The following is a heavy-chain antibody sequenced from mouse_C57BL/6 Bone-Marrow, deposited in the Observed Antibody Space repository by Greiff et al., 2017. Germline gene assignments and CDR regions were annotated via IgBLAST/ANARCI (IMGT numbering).Heavy chain of an antibody. J-gene: IGHJ4*01. CDR3: ASRRLLLRVMDY. CDR2: IHPGSGST. Sequence: QVQLQQSGAELVKPGASVKMSCKASGYTFTSYWITWVKQRPGQGLEWIGDIHPGSGSTNYNEKFKSKATLTVDTSSSTAYMQLSSLTSEDSAVYYGASRRLLLRVMDYWGKGTSVTVSS. V-gene: IGHV1-55*01. CDR1: GYTFTSYW. D-gene: IGHD1-1*01.